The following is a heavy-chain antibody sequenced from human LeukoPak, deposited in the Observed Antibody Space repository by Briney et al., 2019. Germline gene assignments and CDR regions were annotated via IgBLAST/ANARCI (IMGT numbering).Heavy chain of an antibody. CDR3: ARDASDIVVVPAAVGPFGY. D-gene: IGHD2-2*01. J-gene: IGHJ4*02. Sequence: GGSLRLSCAASGFTFSSYAMYWVRQAPGKGLEYVSVISRNGGGTHYANSVKGRFTISRDNPKNTLYLQMGSLRAEDMGVHYCARDASDIVVVPAAVGPFGYWGQGTLVTVSS. CDR2: ISRNGGGT. V-gene: IGHV3-64*01. CDR1: GFTFSSYA.